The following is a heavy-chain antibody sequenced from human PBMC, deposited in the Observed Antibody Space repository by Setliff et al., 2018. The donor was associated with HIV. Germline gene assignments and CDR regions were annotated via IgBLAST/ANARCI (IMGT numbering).Heavy chain of an antibody. J-gene: IGHJ4*02. V-gene: IGHV3-7*03. CDR1: GFTFSNFY. Sequence: GESLKISCIASGFTFSNFYMSWVRQAPGKGLEWVATIKEDGSEKYYVDSVRGRFTVSRDNAKNSLYLQMNSLRVADTAIYYCARQNGALNYWGQGTLVTVSS. D-gene: IGHD2-8*01. CDR2: IKEDGSEK. CDR3: ARQNGALNY.